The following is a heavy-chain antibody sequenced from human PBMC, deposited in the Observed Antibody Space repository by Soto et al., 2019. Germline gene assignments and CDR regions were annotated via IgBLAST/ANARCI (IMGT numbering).Heavy chain of an antibody. D-gene: IGHD3-3*01. Sequence: SVKVSCKASRGTLNNYAINWVRQAPGQGLEWMGGILPVSAAPDYAQKFQGRVSITADHSTSTVYMELFRLKSDDTAVYFCATDSNYDVSNSFWGQGTLVTVS. CDR2: ILPVSAAP. CDR3: ATDSNYDVSNSF. J-gene: IGHJ4*02. V-gene: IGHV1-69*13. CDR1: RGTLNNYA.